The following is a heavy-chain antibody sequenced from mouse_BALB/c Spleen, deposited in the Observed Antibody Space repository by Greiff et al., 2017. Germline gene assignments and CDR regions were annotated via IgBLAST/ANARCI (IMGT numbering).Heavy chain of an antibody. CDR2: IDPENGNT. V-gene: IGHV14-1*02. Sequence: EVKLQESGAELVRPGALVKLSCKASGFNIKDYYMHWVKQRPEQGLEWIGWIDPENGNTIYDPKFQGKASITADTSSNTAYLQLSSLTSEDTAVYYCALYAMDYWGQGTSVTVSS. J-gene: IGHJ4*01. CDR1: GFNIKDYY. CDR3: ALYAMDY.